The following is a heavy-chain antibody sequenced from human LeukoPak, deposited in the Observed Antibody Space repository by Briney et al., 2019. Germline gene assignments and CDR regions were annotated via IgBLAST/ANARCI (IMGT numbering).Heavy chain of an antibody. J-gene: IGHJ4*02. CDR2: IKQDGSEK. CDR1: GFTFSSYW. CDR3: ARDHCSSTSCHNDY. Sequence: PGGSLRLSCAASGFTFSSYWMSWVRQAPGKGLEWVANIKQDGSEKYYVDSVKGRFTISRDNAKNSLYLQMNSLRAEDTAVYYCARDHCSSTSCHNDYWGQGTLVTVSS. V-gene: IGHV3-7*01. D-gene: IGHD2-2*01.